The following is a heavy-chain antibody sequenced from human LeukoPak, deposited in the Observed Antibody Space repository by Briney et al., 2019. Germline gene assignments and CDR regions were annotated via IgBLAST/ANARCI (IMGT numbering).Heavy chain of an antibody. V-gene: IGHV3-21*01. Sequence: PGGSLRLSCAASGVTFSSFTMNWVRQAPGKGLEWVSSITSSSSYIYYADSVKGRFTISRDNAKNSLYLQMNSLRAEDTALYYCARDYYDSRDDYWGHGTLVTVSS. J-gene: IGHJ4*01. D-gene: IGHD3-22*01. CDR2: ITSSSSYI. CDR3: ARDYYDSRDDY. CDR1: GVTFSSFT.